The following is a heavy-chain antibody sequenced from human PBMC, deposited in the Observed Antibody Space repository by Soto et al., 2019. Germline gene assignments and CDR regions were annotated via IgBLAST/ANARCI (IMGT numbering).Heavy chain of an antibody. Sequence: GGSLRLSCAASGFTFSSYAMSWVRQAPGKGLEWVSAISGSGGSTYYADSVKGRFTISRDNSKNTLYLQMNSLRAEDTAVYYCAKDQSNILTGYHPSYYYYGMDVRGQGTTVTLSS. D-gene: IGHD3-9*01. CDR2: ISGSGGST. CDR1: GFTFSSYA. J-gene: IGHJ6*02. CDR3: AKDQSNILTGYHPSYYYYGMDV. V-gene: IGHV3-23*01.